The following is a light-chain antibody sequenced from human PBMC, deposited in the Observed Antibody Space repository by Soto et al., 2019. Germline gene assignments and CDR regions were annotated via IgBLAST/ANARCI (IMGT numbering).Light chain of an antibody. J-gene: IGKJ2*01. CDR1: QSISIY. CDR3: QQTYGIPYT. Sequence: DIQMTQSPSSLSASVGDRVTITCRASQSISIYLNWYQQKPGKAPKLLIYGESNLQSGVPSSFSGSGSGTDFTLTISSLQPEDFATYYCQQTYGIPYTFGQGTKLEIK. V-gene: IGKV1-39*01. CDR2: GES.